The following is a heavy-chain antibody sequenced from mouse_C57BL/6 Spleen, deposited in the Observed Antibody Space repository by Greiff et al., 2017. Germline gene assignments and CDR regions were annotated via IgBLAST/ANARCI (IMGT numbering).Heavy chain of an antibody. Sequence: ESGPGLVKPSQSLSLTCSVTGYSITSGYYWNWIRQFPGNKLEWMGYISYDGSNNYNPSLKNRISITRDTSKNQFFLKLNSVTTEDTATYYCARSHSNSFDYWGQGTTLTVSS. D-gene: IGHD2-5*01. CDR1: GYSITSGYY. J-gene: IGHJ2*01. V-gene: IGHV3-6*01. CDR2: ISYDGSN. CDR3: ARSHSNSFDY.